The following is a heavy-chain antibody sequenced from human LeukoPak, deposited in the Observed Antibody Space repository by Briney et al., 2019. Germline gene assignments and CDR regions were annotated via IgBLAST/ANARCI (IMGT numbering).Heavy chain of an antibody. J-gene: IGHJ5*02. V-gene: IGHV6-1*01. Sequence: SQTLSPTCPISGDSVSSNSVTWNWIRQSPSRGLEWLGRTYYRSTWYNDYAVSVRGRITVNPDTSKNQFSLHLNSVIPEDTAVYYCARRLTQYDCFDPWGQGILVTVSS. CDR3: ARRLTQYDCFDP. CDR1: GDSVSSNSVT. D-gene: IGHD2-2*01. CDR2: TYYRSTWYN.